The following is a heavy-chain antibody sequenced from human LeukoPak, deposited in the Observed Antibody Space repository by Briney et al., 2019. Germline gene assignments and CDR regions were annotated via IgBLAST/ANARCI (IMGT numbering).Heavy chain of an antibody. Sequence: GASVKVSCKASVYTFTSYSLNWVRQPPGQGLEWMVWINTNTGNPTYAQGFTGRFVFSLDTSVSTEYLQISSLKAEDTAVYYCAREALIPAVDGTVDYWGQGTLVTVSS. CDR1: VYTFTSYS. CDR2: INTNTGNP. V-gene: IGHV7-4-1*02. J-gene: IGHJ4*02. CDR3: AREALIPAVDGTVDY. D-gene: IGHD6-19*01.